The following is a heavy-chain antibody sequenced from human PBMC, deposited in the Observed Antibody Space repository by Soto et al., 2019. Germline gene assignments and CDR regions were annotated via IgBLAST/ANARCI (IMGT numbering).Heavy chain of an antibody. V-gene: IGHV3-21*01. D-gene: IGHD1-26*01. CDR2: GRSSSSYI. CDR3: ARVDGLGATYALDY. Sequence: GGSLTLSCAPSGFTFSGYSMNWVRHAPRKGLEWVTSGRSSSSYICYADPVQGRFTISRDNAKTSLYLQISSLRAEDTGVYYCARVDGLGATYALDYRGQGTLVTVSS. J-gene: IGHJ4*02. CDR1: GFTFSGYS.